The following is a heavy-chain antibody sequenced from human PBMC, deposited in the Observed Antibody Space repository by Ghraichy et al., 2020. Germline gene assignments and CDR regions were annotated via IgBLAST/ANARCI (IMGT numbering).Heavy chain of an antibody. V-gene: IGHV3-30*04. D-gene: IGHD2-21*02. Sequence: GESLNISCAASGFTFSSYAMHWVRQAPGKGLEWVAVISYDGIYTYFADSVKGQFTISRDNSKNTLYLQMNSLRPDDTAVYYCTRDAYCGGDCYFHWYFDLWGRGTLVTVSS. CDR1: GFTFSSYA. CDR3: TRDAYCGGDCYFHWYFDL. J-gene: IGHJ2*01. CDR2: ISYDGIYT.